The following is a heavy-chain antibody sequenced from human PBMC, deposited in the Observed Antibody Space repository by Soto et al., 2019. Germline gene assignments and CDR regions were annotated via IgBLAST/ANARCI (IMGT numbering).Heavy chain of an antibody. CDR2: IYYSGST. J-gene: IGHJ3*02. CDR1: GGSISSGDYY. V-gene: IGHV4-30-4*01. CDR3: ARDMSSGWYADAFDI. D-gene: IGHD6-19*01. Sequence: PSETLSLTCTVSGGSISSGDYYWSWIRQPPGKGLEWIGYIYYSGSTYYNPSLKSRVTISVDTSKNQFSLKLSSVTAADTAVYYCARDMSSGWYADAFDIWGQGTMVTVSS.